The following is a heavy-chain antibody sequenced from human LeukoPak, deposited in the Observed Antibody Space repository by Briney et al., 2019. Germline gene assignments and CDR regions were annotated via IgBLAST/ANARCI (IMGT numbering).Heavy chain of an antibody. CDR3: ARARRWFGEFDY. V-gene: IGHV1-2*06. CDR2: INPNSGGT. CDR1: GYTFTGYY. J-gene: IGHJ4*02. Sequence: ASVKLSCKPSGYTFTGYYMHWVRQAPGQGLEWMGRINPNSGGTNYAQKFQGRVAMTRDTSISTAYMEINTLRYDDTAVYYCARARRWFGEFDYWGQGTPVTVSS. D-gene: IGHD3-10*01.